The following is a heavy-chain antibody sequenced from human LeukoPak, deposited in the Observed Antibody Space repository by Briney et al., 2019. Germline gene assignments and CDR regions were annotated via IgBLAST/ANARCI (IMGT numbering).Heavy chain of an antibody. V-gene: IGHV5-51*01. D-gene: IGHD5-24*01. CDR1: GYSFPNYW. CDR3: ARRKGDGYNSPFDY. J-gene: IGHJ4*02. Sequence: GEYLQISCYGSGYSFPNYWIGWVRQMPGKGLEWMGNIYPADSDTRYSPSFQGQVTISADKSISSAYLQWSSLKASDTAMYYCARRKGDGYNSPFDYWGQGILVTVSS. CDR2: IYPADSDT.